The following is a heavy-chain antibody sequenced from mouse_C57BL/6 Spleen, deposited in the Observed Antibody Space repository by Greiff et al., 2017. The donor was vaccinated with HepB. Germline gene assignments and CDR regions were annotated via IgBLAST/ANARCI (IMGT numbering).Heavy chain of an antibody. D-gene: IGHD2-4*01. CDR3: ARHDNDYDYGTDY. V-gene: IGHV5-6*01. CDR2: ISSGGSYT. CDR1: GFTFSSYG. Sequence: EVKLVESGGDLVKPGGSLKLSCAASGFTFSSYGMSWVRQTPDKRLEWVATISSGGSYTYYPDSVKGRFTISRDNAKNTLYLQMSSLKSEDTAMYYCARHDNDYDYGTDYWGQGTTLTVSS. J-gene: IGHJ2*01.